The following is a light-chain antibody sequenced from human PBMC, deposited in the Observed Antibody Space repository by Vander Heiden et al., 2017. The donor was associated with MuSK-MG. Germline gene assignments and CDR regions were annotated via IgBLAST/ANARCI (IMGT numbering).Light chain of an antibody. J-gene: IGLJ2*01. V-gene: IGLV1-51*02. CDR3: GTWDSGLDVGV. CDR2: ENN. Sequence: QSVLTQPPSVSAAPGQKVAISCSGSRSNIGHNSRSWYQQLPVTTPKLLIYENNTRTSGIPDRFSGSKSVTSATLGITGLQTGEEADYYCGTWDSGLDVGVFGGGTKLTIL. CDR1: RSNIGHNS.